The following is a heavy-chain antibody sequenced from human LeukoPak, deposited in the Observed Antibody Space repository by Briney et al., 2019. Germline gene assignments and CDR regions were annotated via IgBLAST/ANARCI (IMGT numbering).Heavy chain of an antibody. CDR2: ITSSGSAR. V-gene: IGHV3-48*04. Sequence: PGGSLRLSCAASGFKFSSFSMNWVRQAPGKGLEWVSYITSSGSARYYADSLEGRFTISRDNAKNSQYLEINSLRADDTAVYYCARAIASYGDSAYWGQGTLVTVSS. CDR1: GFKFSSFS. J-gene: IGHJ4*02. D-gene: IGHD5-18*01. CDR3: ARAIASYGDSAY.